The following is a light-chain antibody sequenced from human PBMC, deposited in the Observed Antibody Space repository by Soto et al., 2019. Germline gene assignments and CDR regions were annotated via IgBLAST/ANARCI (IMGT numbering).Light chain of an antibody. CDR1: QDISRY. J-gene: IGKJ4*01. CDR3: QQYDNLPLT. V-gene: IGKV1-33*01. CDR2: DAS. Sequence: DIEMTQTPSSLSASVGDRVTITCQASQDISRYLNWYQHKPGKPPKLLIYDASNLETRVPSRFSGSGSGTDFTFTISSLQPEDFATYCCQQYDNLPLTFGGGTKVDIK.